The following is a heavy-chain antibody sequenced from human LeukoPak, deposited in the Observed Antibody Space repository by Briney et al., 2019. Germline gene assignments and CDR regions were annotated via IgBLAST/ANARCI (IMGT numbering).Heavy chain of an antibody. CDR3: ANSVVAATFDY. J-gene: IGHJ4*02. CDR1: GLTFSSHV. Sequence: PSGGSLRLSCAGSGLTFSSHVMSWVRQAPGKGLEWVSLISGSGGGTYYADSVKGRFTISRDNSKNTLYLQMDSLRAEDTAVYYCANSVVAATFDYWGQGTLVTVSS. CDR2: ISGSGGGT. D-gene: IGHD2-15*01. V-gene: IGHV3-23*01.